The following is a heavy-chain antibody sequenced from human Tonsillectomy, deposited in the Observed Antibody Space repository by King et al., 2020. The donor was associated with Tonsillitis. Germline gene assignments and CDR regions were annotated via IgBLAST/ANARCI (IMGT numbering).Heavy chain of an antibody. CDR2: IYYSGST. D-gene: IGHD3-10*01. V-gene: IGHV4-39*01. Sequence: LQLQESGPGLVKPSETLSLTCTVSGGAISSNSYYWGWIRQPPGKGLEWIGTIYYSGSTYYNPSLRSRLTMSVDTSKNQFSLKLRSVTAADTAVYYCALNYYGSGSYYEASDYWGQGALVTVSS. CDR1: GGAISSNSYY. J-gene: IGHJ4*02. CDR3: ALNYYGSGSYYEASDY.